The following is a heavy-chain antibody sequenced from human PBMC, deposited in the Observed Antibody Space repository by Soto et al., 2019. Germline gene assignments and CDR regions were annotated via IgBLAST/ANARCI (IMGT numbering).Heavy chain of an antibody. CDR1: GGTFSSYA. Sequence: SVKVSCKTSGGTFSSYAISWVRQAPGQGLEWMGGIIPIFGTANYAQKFQGRVTITADESTSTAYMELSSLRSEDTAVYYCARAPQRKTYYYDSSGYTFDYWGQGTLVTVSS. CDR3: ARAPQRKTYYYDSSGYTFDY. V-gene: IGHV1-69*13. D-gene: IGHD3-22*01. J-gene: IGHJ4*02. CDR2: IIPIFGTA.